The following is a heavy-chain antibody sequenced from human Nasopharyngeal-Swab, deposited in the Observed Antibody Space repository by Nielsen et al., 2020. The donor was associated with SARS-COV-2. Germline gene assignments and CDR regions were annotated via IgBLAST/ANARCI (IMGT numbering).Heavy chain of an antibody. CDR3: ARQPWAYDSSGYSLGRLYGMDV. CDR1: GYSFTSYW. CDR2: IYPGDSDT. Sequence: GGSLRLSCEGSGYSFTSYWIGWVRQMPGKGLEWMGIIYPGDSDTRYSPSFQGQVTISADKSISTAYLQWSSLKASDTAMYYCARQPWAYDSSGYSLGRLYGMDVWGQGTTVTVSS. V-gene: IGHV5-51*01. J-gene: IGHJ6*02. D-gene: IGHD3-22*01.